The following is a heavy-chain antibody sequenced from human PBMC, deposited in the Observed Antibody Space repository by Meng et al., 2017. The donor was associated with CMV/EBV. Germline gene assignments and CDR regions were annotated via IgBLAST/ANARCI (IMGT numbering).Heavy chain of an antibody. V-gene: IGHV4-30-4*08. D-gene: IGHD2-2*01. CDR3: ARVGRTSCYDY. CDR1: GCSISSCDYY. CDR2: IYYSGST. J-gene: IGHJ4*02. Sequence: QMPRRGSGPALLEPSQTTHHTWPVSGCSISSCDYYWIWIRQPPGKGLEWIGYIYYSGSTYYTPSLKSRVTISVDTSKNQFSLKLSSVTAADTAVYYCARVGRTSCYDYWGQGTLVTVSS.